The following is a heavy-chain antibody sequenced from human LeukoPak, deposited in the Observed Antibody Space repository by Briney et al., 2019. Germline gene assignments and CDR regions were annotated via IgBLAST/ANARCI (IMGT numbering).Heavy chain of an antibody. J-gene: IGHJ6*02. D-gene: IGHD6-13*01. V-gene: IGHV3-73*01. CDR1: GFTFSGSA. Sequence: PGGSLRLSCAASGFTFSGSAMHWVRQASGKGLEWVGRIRSKANSYATAYAASVKGRFTISRDDSKNTAYLQMNSLKTEDTAVYYCTRQAYSRTLLLRDGMDVWGQGTTVTVSS. CDR3: TRQAYSRTLLLRDGMDV. CDR2: IRSKANSYAT.